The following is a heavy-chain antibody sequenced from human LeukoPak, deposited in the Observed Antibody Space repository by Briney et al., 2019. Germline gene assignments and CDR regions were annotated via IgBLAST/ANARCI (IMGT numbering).Heavy chain of an antibody. Sequence: SETLSLTCTVSGGSLSNYHWAWLRQPAGKGLEWIGRIYTSGNNYSPSLKSPVTMSVDTSKNQFSLMLSSVTAADTAVYYCARDFDADHDQDAFDVWGQGTLVTVSS. D-gene: IGHD3-9*01. V-gene: IGHV4-4*07. J-gene: IGHJ3*01. CDR1: GGSLSNYH. CDR2: IYTSGN. CDR3: ARDFDADHDQDAFDV.